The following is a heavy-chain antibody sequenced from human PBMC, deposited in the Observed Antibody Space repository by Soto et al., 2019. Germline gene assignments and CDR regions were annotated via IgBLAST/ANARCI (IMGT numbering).Heavy chain of an antibody. J-gene: IGHJ4*02. Sequence: ESGPTLVNPTDTLTLTCSVSGFSLTDTRMGVSWIRQAPGKALEWLAHIISNDDKSYSTSLKSRLTISKDTSKSQVVLRMTNMDPVDTGRYYCARALFYSDSDGYYFEFDYWGPGTLVTVSS. V-gene: IGHV2-26*01. CDR3: ARALFYSDSDGYYFEFDY. D-gene: IGHD3-22*01. CDR1: GFSLTDTRMG. CDR2: IISNDDK.